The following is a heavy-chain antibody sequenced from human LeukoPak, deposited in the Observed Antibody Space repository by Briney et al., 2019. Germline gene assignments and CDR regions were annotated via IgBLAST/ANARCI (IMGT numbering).Heavy chain of an antibody. V-gene: IGHV4-34*01. J-gene: IGHJ4*02. CDR1: GGSISGYY. CDR2: INHSGST. D-gene: IGHD4-23*01. Sequence: SETLSLTCTVSGGSISGYYWSWIRQPPGKGLEWIGEINHSGSTNYNPSLKSRVTISVDTSKNQFSLKLSSVTAADTAVYYCARVFYGGPVNYWGQGTLVTVSS. CDR3: ARVFYGGPVNY.